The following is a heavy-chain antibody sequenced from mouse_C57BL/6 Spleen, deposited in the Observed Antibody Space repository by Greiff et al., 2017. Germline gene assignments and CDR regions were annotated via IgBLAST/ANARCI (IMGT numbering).Heavy chain of an antibody. CDR3: ARSRATGGFAY. CDR2: INPNNGGT. J-gene: IGHJ3*01. CDR1: GYTFTDYN. V-gene: IGHV1-18*01. D-gene: IGHD3-1*01. Sequence: EVKLMESGPELVKPGASVKIPCKASGYTFTDYNMDWVKQSHGKSLEWIGDINPNNGGTIYNQKFKGKATLTVDKSSSTAYMELRSLTSEDTAVYYCARSRATGGFAYWGQGTLVTVSA.